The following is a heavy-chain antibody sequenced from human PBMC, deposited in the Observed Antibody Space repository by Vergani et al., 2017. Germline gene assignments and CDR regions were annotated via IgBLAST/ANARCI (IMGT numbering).Heavy chain of an antibody. Sequence: EVQLLESGGGLVQPGGSLRLSCAASGFTVSSNYMSWVRQAPGKGLEWVSVIYSGGSTYYADSVKGRFTISRENSKNTRYLQMNSLGAEDTAVYYCARDRGSGWSHYYYYYGMDVWGQGTTVTVSS. CDR2: IYSGGST. J-gene: IGHJ6*02. V-gene: IGHV3-53*01. D-gene: IGHD6-19*01. CDR3: ARDRGSGWSHYYYYYGMDV. CDR1: GFTVSSNY.